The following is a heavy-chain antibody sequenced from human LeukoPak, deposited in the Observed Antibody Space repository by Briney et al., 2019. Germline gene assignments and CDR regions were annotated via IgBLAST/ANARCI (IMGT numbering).Heavy chain of an antibody. V-gene: IGHV3-23*01. CDR1: GFTFSSYA. CDR2: ITESGAYT. CDR3: AKDFSGSWQFDP. Sequence: GGSLRLSCAASGFTFSSYAISWVRQAPGKGLEWVSSITESGAYTYYADSVKGRFTISRDNSKNTLYLHMNSLKVEDTAVFYCAKDFSGSWQFDPWGQGTLATVSS. D-gene: IGHD6-13*01. J-gene: IGHJ5*02.